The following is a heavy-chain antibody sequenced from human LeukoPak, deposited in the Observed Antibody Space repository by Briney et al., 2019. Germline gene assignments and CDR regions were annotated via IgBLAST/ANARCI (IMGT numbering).Heavy chain of an antibody. CDR3: ARSPGAYCGGDCYPYYFDY. V-gene: IGHV3-53*01. Sequence: PGGSLRLSCAASGFTVSSNYMSWVRQAPGKGLEWVSVIYSGGSTYYADSVKGRFTISRDNSKNTLYLLMNSLRAEDTAVYYCARSPGAYCGGDCYPYYFDYWGQGTLVTVSS. CDR1: GFTVSSNY. D-gene: IGHD2-21*02. J-gene: IGHJ4*02. CDR2: IYSGGST.